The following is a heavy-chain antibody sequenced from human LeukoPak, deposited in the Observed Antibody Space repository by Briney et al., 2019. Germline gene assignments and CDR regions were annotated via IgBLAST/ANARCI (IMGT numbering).Heavy chain of an antibody. J-gene: IGHJ4*02. Sequence: SGGSLRLSCAASGFTFSSYSMNWVRQAPGKGLEWVSSISSSSSNIYYADSVKGRFTISRDNAKNSLYLQMNSLRAEDTAVYYCARERYCSGGSCYSGFVYWGQGTLVTVSS. CDR1: GFTFSSYS. D-gene: IGHD2-15*01. CDR3: ARERYCSGGSCYSGFVY. V-gene: IGHV3-21*01. CDR2: ISSSSSNI.